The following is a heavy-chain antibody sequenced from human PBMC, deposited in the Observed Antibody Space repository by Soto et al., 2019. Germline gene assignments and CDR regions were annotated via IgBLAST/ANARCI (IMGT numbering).Heavy chain of an antibody. D-gene: IGHD3-22*01. CDR2: INPNSGGT. Sequence: ASVKVSCKASGYTLTGYYMHWVRQAPGQGLEWMGWINPNSGGTNYAQKFQGRVTMTRDTSISTAYMELSRLRSDDTAVYYCARGPYYYDSTEYGWFDPWGQGTLVTVSS. V-gene: IGHV1-2*02. J-gene: IGHJ5*02. CDR3: ARGPYYYDSTEYGWFDP. CDR1: GYTLTGYY.